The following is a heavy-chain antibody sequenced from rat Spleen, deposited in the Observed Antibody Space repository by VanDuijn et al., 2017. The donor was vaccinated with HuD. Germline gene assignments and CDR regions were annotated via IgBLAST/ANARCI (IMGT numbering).Heavy chain of an antibody. CDR1: GFTFSDYA. V-gene: IGHV5S23*01. J-gene: IGHJ2*01. CDR3: AVAGYGY. CDR2: ISPSGGST. D-gene: IGHD1-7*01. Sequence: EVQLVESGGGLVQPGRSLKLSCAASGFTFSDYAMAWVRQAPKKGLEWVASISPSGGSTYYRDSVKGRFTISRDNAENIVSLQMNSLKSEDTATYYCAVAGYGYWGQGVMVTVSS.